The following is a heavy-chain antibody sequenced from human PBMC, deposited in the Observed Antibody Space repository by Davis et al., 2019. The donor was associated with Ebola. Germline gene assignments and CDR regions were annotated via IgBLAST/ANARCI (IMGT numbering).Heavy chain of an antibody. CDR1: GFTFSSYA. V-gene: IGHV3-30-3*01. D-gene: IGHD5-18*01. CDR3: ARVDTAMGSDY. CDR2: ISYDGSNK. Sequence: EGSLRLSCAASGFTFSSYAMHWVRQAPGKGLEWVAVISYDGSNKYYADSVKGRFTISRDNSKNTLYLQMNSLRAEDTAVYYCARVDTAMGSDYWGQGTLVTVSS. J-gene: IGHJ4*02.